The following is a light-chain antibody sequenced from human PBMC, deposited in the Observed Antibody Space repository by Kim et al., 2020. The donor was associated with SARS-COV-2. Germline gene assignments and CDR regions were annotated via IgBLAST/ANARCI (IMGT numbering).Light chain of an antibody. J-gene: IGLJ3*02. CDR3: NSRDSSGNHWV. CDR1: SLRRNY. V-gene: IGLV3-19*01. Sequence: ALGQTVRITCQGDSLRRNYASWYQQKPGQAPVLVIYGKNNRPSGIPDRFSGSSSGTTASLTIAGAQAEDEADYYCNSRDSSGNHWVFGGGTQLTVL. CDR2: GKN.